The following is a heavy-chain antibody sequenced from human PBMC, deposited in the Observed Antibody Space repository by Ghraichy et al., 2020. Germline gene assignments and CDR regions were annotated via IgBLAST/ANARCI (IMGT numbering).Heavy chain of an antibody. CDR2: INPSGGST. CDR1: GYTFTSYY. J-gene: IGHJ3*02. CDR3: ARDSSIVGATLLADAFDI. Sequence: ASVKVSCKASGYTFTSYYMHWVRQAPGQGLEWMGIINPSGGSTSYAQKFQGRVTMTRDTSTSTVYMELSSLRSEDTAVYYCARDSSIVGATLLADAFDIWGQGTMVTVSS. V-gene: IGHV1-46*01. D-gene: IGHD1-26*01.